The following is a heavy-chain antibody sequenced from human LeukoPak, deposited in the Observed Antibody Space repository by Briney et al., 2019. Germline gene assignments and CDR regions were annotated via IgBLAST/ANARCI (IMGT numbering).Heavy chain of an antibody. V-gene: IGHV1-8*03. CDR1: GYTFTSYD. J-gene: IGHJ5*02. D-gene: IGHD2-2*01. CDR3: ARESSYCSSTKCYSSGFDP. CDR2: MNPNSSGT. Sequence: ASVKVSCKASGYTFTSYDINWVRQAPGQGLEWMGWMNPNSSGTGYAQKFQGRATITRNTSISTAYMELSSLRSEDTAVYYCARESSYCSSTKCYSSGFDPWGQGTLVTVSS.